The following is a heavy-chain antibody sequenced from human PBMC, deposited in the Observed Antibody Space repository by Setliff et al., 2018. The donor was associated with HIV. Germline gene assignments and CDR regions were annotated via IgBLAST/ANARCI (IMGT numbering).Heavy chain of an antibody. Sequence: SGPTLVNPTQTLTLTCTFSGFSLSTSGVGVGWIRQPPGKALEWLALIYWNDYKRYSPSLKSRLTITKDTSKNQVVLTMTNMDPVDTATYYCAHRSGEYYYDSSGSFDYWGQGTQVTVSS. D-gene: IGHD3-22*01. V-gene: IGHV2-5*01. CDR1: GFSLSTSGVG. CDR2: IYWNDYK. CDR3: AHRSGEYYYDSSGSFDY. J-gene: IGHJ4*02.